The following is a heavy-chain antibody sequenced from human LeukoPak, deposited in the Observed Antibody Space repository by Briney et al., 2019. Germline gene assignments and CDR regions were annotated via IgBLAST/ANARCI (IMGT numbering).Heavy chain of an antibody. CDR2: ISYGGSNK. CDR3: AKDKTWSGYSTYYYYGMDV. CDR1: GFTFSSYG. D-gene: IGHD3-3*01. Sequence: GKSLRLSCAASGFTFSSYGMHWVRQAPGKGLEWVAVISYGGSNKYYADSVKGRFTISRDNSKNTLYLQMNSLRAEDTAVYYCAKDKTWSGYSTYYYYGMDVWGQGTTVTVSS. J-gene: IGHJ6*02. V-gene: IGHV3-30*18.